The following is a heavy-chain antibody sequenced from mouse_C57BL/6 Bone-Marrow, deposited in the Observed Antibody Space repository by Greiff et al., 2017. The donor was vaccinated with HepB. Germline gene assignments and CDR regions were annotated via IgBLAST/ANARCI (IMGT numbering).Heavy chain of an antibody. CDR1: GYTFTSYW. J-gene: IGHJ2*01. D-gene: IGHD1-1*01. Sequence: QVQLQQSGAELVKPGASVKMSCKASGYTFTSYWITWVKQSPGQGLEWIGVIYPGSGSTNYNEKFKSKATLTVDTSSSTVYMQLSSLTSEDSAVSYCATHYGSSSDYWGQGTTLTVSS. CDR3: ATHYGSSSDY. CDR2: IYPGSGST. V-gene: IGHV1-55*01.